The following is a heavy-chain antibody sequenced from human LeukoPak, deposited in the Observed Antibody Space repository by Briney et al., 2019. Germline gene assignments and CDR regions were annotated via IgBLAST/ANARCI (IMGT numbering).Heavy chain of an antibody. D-gene: IGHD3-10*01. CDR3: ASTPRRITMVRGVSGPTFDY. CDR2: INPNSGGT. V-gene: IGHV1-2*02. J-gene: IGHJ4*02. CDR1: GYTFTGYY. Sequence: ASVKVSCKASGYTFTGYYMHWVRQAPGQGLEWMGWINPNSGGTNYAQKFQGRVTMTRDTSISTAYMELSRLRSDDTAVYYCASTPRRITMVRGVSGPTFDYWGQGTLVTVSS.